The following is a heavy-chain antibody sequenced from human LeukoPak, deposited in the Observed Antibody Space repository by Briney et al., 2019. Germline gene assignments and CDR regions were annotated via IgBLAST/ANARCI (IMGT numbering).Heavy chain of an antibody. D-gene: IGHD5-18*01. Sequence: GGSLRLSCAASGLTFSSFWMHWVRQVPGKGLVWVSRINSDGSNRKYADSVKGRFTISRDNAENTLYLQMNSLRAEDTAVYYCATSQRGYIYGFMGYWGQGTLVTVSS. CDR2: INSDGSNR. CDR3: ATSQRGYIYGFMGY. V-gene: IGHV3-74*03. CDR1: GLTFSSFW. J-gene: IGHJ4*02.